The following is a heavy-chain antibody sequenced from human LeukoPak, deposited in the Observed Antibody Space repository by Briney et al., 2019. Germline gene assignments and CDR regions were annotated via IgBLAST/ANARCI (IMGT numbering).Heavy chain of an antibody. D-gene: IGHD1-26*01. CDR1: GFTFSSYS. Sequence: GGSLRLSCAASGFTFSSYSMNWVRQAPGKGLEWVSSISSSSSYIYYADSVKGRFTISRDNAKNSLYLQMNSLRAEDTAVYYCARVIGGGSSPRDWFDPWGQGTLVTVSS. CDR2: ISSSSSYI. J-gene: IGHJ5*02. V-gene: IGHV3-21*01. CDR3: ARVIGGGSSPRDWFDP.